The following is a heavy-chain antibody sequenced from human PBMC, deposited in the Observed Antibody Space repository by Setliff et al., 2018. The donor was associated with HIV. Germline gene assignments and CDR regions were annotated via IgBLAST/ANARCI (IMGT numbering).Heavy chain of an antibody. J-gene: IGHJ2*01. CDR2: ICYSGST. CDR1: GASISSGDYY. D-gene: IGHD3-22*01. CDR3: ARDPYDTSGYSNYYFDL. V-gene: IGHV4-30-4*08. Sequence: NPSETLSLTCTVSGASISSGDYYWTWIRQPPGKGLEWIGYICYSGSTYYNPSLKSRVTISVDTSKNQFSLKLNSVTAADTAVYYCARDPYDTSGYSNYYFDLWGRGTLVTVSS.